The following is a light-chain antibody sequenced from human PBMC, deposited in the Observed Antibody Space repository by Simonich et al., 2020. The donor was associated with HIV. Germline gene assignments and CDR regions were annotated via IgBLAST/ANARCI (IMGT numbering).Light chain of an antibody. CDR2: KAS. CDR3: QQSYNSPWT. CDR1: QSISSW. V-gene: IGKV1-5*03. J-gene: IGKJ1*01. Sequence: DIQMTQSPSTLSASVGDRVTITCRASQSISSWLAWYQQKPGKAPKLLIYKASSLESGVPSRFSGSGSGTEFTLTISSLQPDDFATYFCQQSYNSPWTFGQGTKVEI.